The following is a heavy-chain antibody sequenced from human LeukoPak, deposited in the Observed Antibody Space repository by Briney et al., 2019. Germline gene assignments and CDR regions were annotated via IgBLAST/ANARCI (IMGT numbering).Heavy chain of an antibody. Sequence: PSETLSLTCTVSGGSISSYYWSWIRQPAGKGLEWIGRIYTSGSTNYNPSLKSRVTMSVDTSKNQFSLKLSSVTAADTAVYYCASGHYDSSGYFVDYWGQGTLVTVSS. CDR2: IYTSGST. CDR3: ASGHYDSSGYFVDY. J-gene: IGHJ4*02. V-gene: IGHV4-4*07. D-gene: IGHD3-22*01. CDR1: GGSISSYY.